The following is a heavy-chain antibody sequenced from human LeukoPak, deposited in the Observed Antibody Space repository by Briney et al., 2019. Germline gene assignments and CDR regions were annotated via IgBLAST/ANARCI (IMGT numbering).Heavy chain of an antibody. CDR3: ARVRYCSSTSCCTENFDY. J-gene: IGHJ4*02. CDR1: GGSFSGYY. V-gene: IGHV4-34*01. CDR2: INHSGST. Sequence: SETLSLTCAVYGGSFSGYYWSWIRQPPGKGLEWIGEINHSGSTNYNPSLKSRVTISVDTSKNQFSLKLSSVTAADTAVYYCARVRYCSSTSCCTENFDYWGQGTLVTVSS. D-gene: IGHD2-2*02.